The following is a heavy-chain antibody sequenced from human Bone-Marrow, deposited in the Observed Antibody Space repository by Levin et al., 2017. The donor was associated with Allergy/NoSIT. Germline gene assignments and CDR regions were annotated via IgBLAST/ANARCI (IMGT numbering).Heavy chain of an antibody. CDR3: ATTGGYGDYELRNWFDP. D-gene: IGHD4-17*01. CDR1: GGTFSNYA. V-gene: IGHV1-69*01. CDR2: IIPIFDST. J-gene: IGHJ5*02. Sequence: KISCKASGGTFSNYAFSWVRQAPGQGLEWMGGIIPIFDSTSYAPKFQDRVAITVDESTSTTFMDLSTLTSEDTAVYYCATTGGYGDYELRNWFDPWGQGTLVTVSS.